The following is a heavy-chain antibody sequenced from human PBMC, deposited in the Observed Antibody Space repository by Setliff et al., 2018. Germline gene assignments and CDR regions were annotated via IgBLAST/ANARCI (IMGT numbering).Heavy chain of an antibody. D-gene: IGHD1-26*01. CDR2: LNPSSGNT. Sequence: ASVKVSCKASGYSFTSNDINRVRQATGQGPEWMGWLNPSSGNTGYAPKFQGRVTITRSTSLSTAYMELSSLRSEDTAIYYCARAHSGSDFHDPFDIWGQGTMVTVS. CDR1: GYSFTSND. CDR3: ARAHSGSDFHDPFDI. J-gene: IGHJ3*02. V-gene: IGHV1-8*03.